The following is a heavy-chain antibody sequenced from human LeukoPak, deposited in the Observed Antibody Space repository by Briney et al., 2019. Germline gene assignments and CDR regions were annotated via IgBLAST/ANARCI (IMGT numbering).Heavy chain of an antibody. CDR2: ISYDGNKK. CDR3: ARDPNYSGSYHFDY. CDR1: GFTFSSYG. D-gene: IGHD1-26*01. Sequence: GGSLRLSCAASGFTFSSYGMHWVRQAPGKGLEWVAVISYDGNKKYYADSVKGRFTISRDNSKNTLYLQMNSLRAEDTAVYYCARDPNYSGSYHFDYWGQGTLVTVSS. V-gene: IGHV3-30*03. J-gene: IGHJ4*02.